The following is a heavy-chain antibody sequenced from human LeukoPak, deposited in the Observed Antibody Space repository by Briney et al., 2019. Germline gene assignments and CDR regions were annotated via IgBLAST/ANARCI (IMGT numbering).Heavy chain of an antibody. V-gene: IGHV4-4*07. J-gene: IGHJ4*02. CDR1: GGSISDYY. Sequence: PSETLSLTCTVSGGSISDYYWTWIRQPAGKGLEWIGRVYPSGSTNYNPSLKNRVTMSLDTSKNQFSLKLSSVTAADTAVYYCVRRTFLRRANYNYYFFDYWAQGILVTVSS. CDR3: VRRTFLRRANYNYYFFDY. CDR2: VYPSGST. D-gene: IGHD5-24*01.